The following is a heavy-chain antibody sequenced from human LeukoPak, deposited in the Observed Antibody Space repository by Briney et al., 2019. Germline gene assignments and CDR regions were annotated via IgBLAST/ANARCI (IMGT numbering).Heavy chain of an antibody. CDR3: AKDSVWFGEYTEYYFDS. J-gene: IGHJ4*02. Sequence: PGGSLRLSCAASGFTFSSYGMHWVRQAPGKGLEWVAFIRYDGSNEYYADSVKGRFTTSRDNSNNTLYLQMNSLRAEDTAVYYCAKDSVWFGEYTEYYFDSWGRGTLVTVSS. V-gene: IGHV3-30*02. D-gene: IGHD3-10*01. CDR1: GFTFSSYG. CDR2: IRYDGSNE.